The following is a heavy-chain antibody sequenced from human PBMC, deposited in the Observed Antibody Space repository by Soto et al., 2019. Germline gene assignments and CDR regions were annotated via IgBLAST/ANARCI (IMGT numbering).Heavy chain of an antibody. CDR2: IYYSGIT. CDR3: ARHGSN. V-gene: IGHV4-39*01. Sequence: SETLSLTCTVSGVSISNSSYYWGWIRRPPGKGLEWIGTIYYSGITYYNPSLKSRVTISVDTSKNQFSLKLTSVTAAGTAVYYCARHGSNWGQGTLVTVSS. J-gene: IGHJ4*02. CDR1: GVSISNSSYY.